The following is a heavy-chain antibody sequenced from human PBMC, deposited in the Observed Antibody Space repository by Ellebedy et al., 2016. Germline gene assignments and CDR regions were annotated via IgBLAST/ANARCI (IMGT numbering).Heavy chain of an antibody. CDR3: VRDSESVAYFMDDAFDL. Sequence: GGSLRLSXAASGFTFSNYTMNWVRQAPGKGLEWVSSINSSSSYIYYADSVKGRFTISRDNAKNSLYLHMSSLRVVDTSVYFCVRDSESVAYFMDDAFDLWGQGTMVTVSS. J-gene: IGHJ3*01. CDR1: GFTFSNYT. V-gene: IGHV3-21*01. CDR2: INSSSSYI. D-gene: IGHD3-16*01.